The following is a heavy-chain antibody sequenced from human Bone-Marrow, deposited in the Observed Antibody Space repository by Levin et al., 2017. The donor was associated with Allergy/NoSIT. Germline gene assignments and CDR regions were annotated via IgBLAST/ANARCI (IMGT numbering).Heavy chain of an antibody. CDR3: AQTVTGNAGYLQH. V-gene: IGHV3-9*01. Sequence: PGGSLRLSCAASGFIFDDYAMYWVRQAPGKGLEWVSGISWNSGDIGYADSVKGRFTISRDNARNSVFLQMDSLTTEDTALYYCAQTVTGNAGYLQHWGQGTRVTVSS. D-gene: IGHD6-19*01. CDR2: ISWNSGDI. J-gene: IGHJ1*01. CDR1: GFIFDDYA.